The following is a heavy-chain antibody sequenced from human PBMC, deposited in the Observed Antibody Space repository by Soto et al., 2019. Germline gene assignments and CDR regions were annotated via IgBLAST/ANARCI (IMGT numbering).Heavy chain of an antibody. J-gene: IGHJ4*02. V-gene: IGHV4-34*02. Sequence: QVQLQQWGAGLLKPSETLSLTCAVYGESFSGYYWSWIRQPPGKGLEWIGEINHSESTNYNPSLKSRVTMSVDTSKNQFSLKLSSVTAADTAMYYCAGNIVATISSFDYWGQGTLVTVSS. CDR2: INHSEST. D-gene: IGHD5-12*01. CDR3: AGNIVATISSFDY. CDR1: GESFSGYY.